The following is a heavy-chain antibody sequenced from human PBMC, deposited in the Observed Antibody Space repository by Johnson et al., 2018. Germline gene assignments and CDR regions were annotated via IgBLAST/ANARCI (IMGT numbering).Heavy chain of an antibody. CDR1: RGTFSSYA. Sequence: QERLQEAGAEVKKPGSSVKVSCTASRGTFSSYAISWVRQAPGQGLEWRGGIIPIFGVANYSQKFQGRVTITADESTSTAYMELSSLRSEDTAVYYCARVGGTPQGRDFDCWGQGTLVAVSS. V-gene: IGHV1-69*01. CDR3: ARVGGTPQGRDFDC. CDR2: IIPIFGVA. D-gene: IGHD1-7*01. J-gene: IGHJ4*02.